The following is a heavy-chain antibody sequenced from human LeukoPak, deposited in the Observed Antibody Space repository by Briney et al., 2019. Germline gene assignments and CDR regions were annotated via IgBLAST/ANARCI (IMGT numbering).Heavy chain of an antibody. V-gene: IGHV4-39*02. Sequence: SETLSLTCTVSGGSISSSSYYWGWIRQLPGKGLEWIGSIYYSGSTYYNPSLKSRVTISVDTSKNQFSLKLSSVTAADTAVYYCARDSDSSGYYYDYWGQGTLVTVSS. J-gene: IGHJ4*02. CDR3: ARDSDSSGYYYDY. D-gene: IGHD3-22*01. CDR1: GGSISSSSYY. CDR2: IYYSGST.